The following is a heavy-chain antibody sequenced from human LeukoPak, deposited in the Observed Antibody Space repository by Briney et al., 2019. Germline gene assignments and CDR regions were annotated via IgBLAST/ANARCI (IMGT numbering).Heavy chain of an antibody. CDR2: ISGDGGHT. CDR3: AYVRQSLVGHGLPSFDY. D-gene: IGHD2-15*01. Sequence: GGSLRLSCAASGFTFSSYAMSWVRQAPGKGLEWVSTISGDGGHTYFADSVKGRFTISRDNSKNTLYLQMNRLRVEDTAVYYCAYVRQSLVGHGLPSFDYWGQGTLVTVSS. J-gene: IGHJ4*02. V-gene: IGHV3-23*01. CDR1: GFTFSSYA.